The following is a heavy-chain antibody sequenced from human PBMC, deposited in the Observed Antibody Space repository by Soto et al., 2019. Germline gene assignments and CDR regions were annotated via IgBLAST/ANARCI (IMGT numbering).Heavy chain of an antibody. D-gene: IGHD1-7*01. CDR2: ISSSSDST. V-gene: IGHV3-11*06. CDR3: ARGGVKGTTSRGQVYS. J-gene: IGHJ4*02. CDR1: GFTFSDYY. Sequence: QVQVVESRGGLVKPGGSLRLSCAASGFTFSDYYMSWIRQAPGKGLEWVSFISSSSDSTKYADSVKGRFTISRDNAKNSLYLQLNSLRAEDTAVYYCARGGVKGTTSRGQVYSWGQGTLVTVSS.